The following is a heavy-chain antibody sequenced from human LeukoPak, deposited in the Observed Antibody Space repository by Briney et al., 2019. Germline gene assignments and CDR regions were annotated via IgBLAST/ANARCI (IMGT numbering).Heavy chain of an antibody. CDR1: GFTFSNHA. V-gene: IGHV3-30*01. CDR3: ARTFPRYCSSTSCYSRFDP. D-gene: IGHD2-2*01. J-gene: IGHJ5*02. Sequence: GGSLRLSCAASGFTFSNHAMHWVRQAPGKGLEWVTGISYDAVNTHYADTVKGRFTISRDDSMNTLYLLMNSLRPEDTAVYFCARTFPRYCSSTSCYSRFDPWGQGTLVTVSS. CDR2: ISYDAVNT.